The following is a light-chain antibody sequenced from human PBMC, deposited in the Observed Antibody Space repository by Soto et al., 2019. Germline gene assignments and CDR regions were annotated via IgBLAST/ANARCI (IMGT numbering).Light chain of an antibody. Sequence: EIVLTQSPATLFLSPGASATLSCRASQSVSSNSLAWHQQKRGQAPRLLMYAASSRAAGIPDRFSGSGSGTDFTLTISRLEPEDFAVYYCQQHGSWGITFGPGTKVDI. J-gene: IGKJ3*01. CDR3: QQHGSWGIT. CDR1: QSVSSNS. CDR2: AAS. V-gene: IGKV3-20*01.